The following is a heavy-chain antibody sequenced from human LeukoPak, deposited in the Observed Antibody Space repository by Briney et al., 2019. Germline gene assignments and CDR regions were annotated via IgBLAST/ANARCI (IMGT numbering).Heavy chain of an antibody. V-gene: IGHV3-23*01. CDR1: GFTFSTYA. CDR3: ARDPYSSGWYFDY. D-gene: IGHD6-19*01. Sequence: PGGSLRLSCAASGFTFSTYAMSWVRQAPGKGLEWVSSIRGTGDNTYYADSVKGRFTISRDNSKNTLYLQMNSLRAEDTAVYYCARDPYSSGWYFDYWGQGTLVTV. CDR2: IRGTGDNT. J-gene: IGHJ4*02.